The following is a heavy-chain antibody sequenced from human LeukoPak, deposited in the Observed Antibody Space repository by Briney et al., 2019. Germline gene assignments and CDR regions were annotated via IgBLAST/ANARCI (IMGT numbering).Heavy chain of an antibody. V-gene: IGHV1-2*02. D-gene: IGHD6-13*01. Sequence: ASVKVSCKASGYTFTGYYMHWVRQAPGQGLEWMGWINPNSGGTNYAQKFQGRVTMTRDTSISTAYMELSRLRSDDTAVYYCARERAAAGYWYYFDYWGQGTLVTVSS. J-gene: IGHJ4*02. CDR3: ARERAAAGYWYYFDY. CDR2: INPNSGGT. CDR1: GYTFTGYY.